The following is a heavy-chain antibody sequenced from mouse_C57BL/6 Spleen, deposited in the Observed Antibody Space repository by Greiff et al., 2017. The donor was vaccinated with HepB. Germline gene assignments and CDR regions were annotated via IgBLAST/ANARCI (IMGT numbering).Heavy chain of an antibody. CDR2: IDPSDSYT. Sequence: QVQLQQPGAELVMPGASVKLSCKASGYTFTSYWMHWVKQRPGQGLEWIGEIDPSDSYTNYNQKFKGKSTLTVDKSSSTAYMQLSSLTSEDSAVYYWASSIYDGYLDYWGQGTTLTVSS. CDR1: GYTFTSYW. CDR3: ASSIYDGYLDY. D-gene: IGHD2-3*01. J-gene: IGHJ2*01. V-gene: IGHV1-69*01.